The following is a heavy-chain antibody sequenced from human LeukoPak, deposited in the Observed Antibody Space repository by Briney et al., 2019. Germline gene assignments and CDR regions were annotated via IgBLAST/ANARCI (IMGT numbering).Heavy chain of an antibody. CDR2: IYHSGST. D-gene: IGHD6-13*01. CDR3: ARGSWYQGYYFDY. V-gene: IGHV4-38-2*02. Sequence: SETLSLTCTVSGYSISSGYYWGWIRQPPGKGLEWIGSIYHSGSTYYNPSLKSRVTISVDTSKNQFSLKLSSVTAADTAMYYCARGSWYQGYYFDYWGQGTLVTVSS. J-gene: IGHJ4*02. CDR1: GYSISSGYY.